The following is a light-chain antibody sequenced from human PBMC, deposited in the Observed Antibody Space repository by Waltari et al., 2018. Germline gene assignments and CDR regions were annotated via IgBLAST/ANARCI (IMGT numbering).Light chain of an antibody. J-gene: IGKJ4*01. CDR2: TIS. CDR1: QSISSY. Sequence: DIQMTQSPSSLSASVGDRVTITCRASQSISSYLNWYQQKPGKAPKSLISTISTLQTGVPSRFSGSGSGTEFTLTISSLQPEDFATYYCQQYTSYPLTFGGGTKVEIK. V-gene: IGKV1-16*01. CDR3: QQYTSYPLT.